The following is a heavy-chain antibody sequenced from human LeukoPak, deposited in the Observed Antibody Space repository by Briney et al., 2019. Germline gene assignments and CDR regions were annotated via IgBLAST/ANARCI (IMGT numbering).Heavy chain of an antibody. D-gene: IGHD7-27*01. CDR1: GFTFSSYW. J-gene: IGHJ3*02. CDR2: IKQDGSEK. Sequence: GGSLRLSCAASGFTFSSYWMSWVRQAPGKGLEWVANIKQDGSEKYYVDSVKGRFTISRDNAKNSLYLQMNSLRVGDTAVYYYVRGAGANWGRLGAFDIWGQGTMVTVFS. CDR3: VRGAGANWGRLGAFDI. V-gene: IGHV3-7*01.